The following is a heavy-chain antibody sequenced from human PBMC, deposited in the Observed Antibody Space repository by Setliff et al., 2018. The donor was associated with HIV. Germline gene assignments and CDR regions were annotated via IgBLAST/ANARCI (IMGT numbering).Heavy chain of an antibody. CDR1: GGTFSSSA. J-gene: IGHJ4*02. Sequence: SVKVSCKASGGTFSSSALSWVRQARGQGPEWLGGIIPVFGMTDYAQNIQGRLTITADTSTSTAYMELLSLRSEDTAIYYCATQTVAVGAPGYFDSWGQGTLVTVSS. CDR2: IIPVFGMT. D-gene: IGHD2-15*01. V-gene: IGHV1-69*10. CDR3: ATQTVAVGAPGYFDS.